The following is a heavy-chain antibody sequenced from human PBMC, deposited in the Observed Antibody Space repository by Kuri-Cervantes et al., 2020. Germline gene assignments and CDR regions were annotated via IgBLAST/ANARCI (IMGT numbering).Heavy chain of an antibody. V-gene: IGHV3-30*04. J-gene: IGHJ6*02. CDR2: ISYDGSNK. Sequence: GESLKISCAASGFTFSSYAMHWVRQAPGKGLEWVAVISYDGSNKYYADSVKVRFTISRDNSKNTLYLQMNSLRAEDTSVYYCAKDSYYDFWSGYSSYYYYYGMDVWGQGTTVTVSS. D-gene: IGHD3-3*01. CDR3: AKDSYYDFWSGYSSYYYYYGMDV. CDR1: GFTFSSYA.